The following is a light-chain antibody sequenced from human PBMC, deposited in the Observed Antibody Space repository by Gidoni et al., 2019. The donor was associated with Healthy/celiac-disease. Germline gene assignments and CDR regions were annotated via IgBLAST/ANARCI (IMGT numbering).Light chain of an antibody. J-gene: IGLJ3*02. V-gene: IGLV3-25*02. CDR3: QSADSSGTYRV. CDR2: KDS. Sequence: SYELTQPPSVSVSPGQTARITCSGDALPKQYAYWYQQKPGQAPALVIYKDSERPSGIPERFSGSSSGKTVTLTISGVQAEDEDDYYCQSADSSGTYRVFGGGTKLTVL. CDR1: ALPKQY.